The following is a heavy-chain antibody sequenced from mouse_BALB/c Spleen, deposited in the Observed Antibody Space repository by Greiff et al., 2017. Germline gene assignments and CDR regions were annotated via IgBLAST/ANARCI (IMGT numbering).Heavy chain of an antibody. D-gene: IGHD2-3*01. J-gene: IGHJ3*01. CDR2: IWSGGST. CDR3: ARKAENGYYGFAY. V-gene: IGHV2-2*02. CDR1: GFSLTSYG. Sequence: VQVVESGPGLVQPSQSLSITCTVSGFSLTSYGVHWVRQSPGKGLEWLGVIWSGGSTDYNAAFISRLSISKDNSKSQVFFKMNSLQANDTAIYYCARKAENGYYGFAYWGQGTLVTVSA.